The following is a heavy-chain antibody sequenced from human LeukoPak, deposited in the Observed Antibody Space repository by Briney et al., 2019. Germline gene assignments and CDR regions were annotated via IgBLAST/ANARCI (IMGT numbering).Heavy chain of an antibody. CDR2: IYYSGST. Sequence: PSETLSLTCTVSGGSISSGDYYWSWIRQPPGKGLEWIGYIYYSGSTYYNPSLKSRVTISVDTSKNQSSLKLSSVTAADTAVYYCARVSRHYDFWSPEGYWGQGTLVTVSS. J-gene: IGHJ4*02. V-gene: IGHV4-30-4*08. CDR3: ARVSRHYDFWSPEGY. CDR1: GGSISSGDYY. D-gene: IGHD3-3*01.